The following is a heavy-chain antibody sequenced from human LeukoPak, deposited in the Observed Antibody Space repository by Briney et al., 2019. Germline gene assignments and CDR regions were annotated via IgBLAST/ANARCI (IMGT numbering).Heavy chain of an antibody. D-gene: IGHD6-6*01. V-gene: IGHV4-39*01. CDR1: GGSISSSSYY. J-gene: IGHJ4*02. CDR3: ARRAARPERYFDY. Sequence: SETLSLTCTVSGGSISSSSYYWGWIRQPPGKRLEWIGSLYYSGSTYYNPSLKSRVTISVDTSKNQFSLKLSSVTAADTAVYYCARRAARPERYFDYWGQGTLVTVSS. CDR2: LYYSGST.